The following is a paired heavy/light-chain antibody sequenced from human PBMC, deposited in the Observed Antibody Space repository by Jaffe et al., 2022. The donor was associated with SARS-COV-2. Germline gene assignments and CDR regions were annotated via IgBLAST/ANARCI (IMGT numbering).Heavy chain of an antibody. CDR2: INWNGGST. CDR3: ARGDYYYYMDV. J-gene: IGHJ6*03. Sequence: EVQLVESGGGVVRPGGSLRLACTASGFTFGENGMSWVRQAPGKGLEWVAGINWNGGSTGYADSVQGRFTISRDNAKNSLYLQMNSLRAEDTALYHCARGDYYYYMDVWGKGTTVTVSS. CDR1: GFTFGENG. V-gene: IGHV3-20*01.
Light chain of an antibody. J-gene: IGKJ4*01. CDR2: WAS. CDR3: HQFYNIPAS. Sequence: DIVMTQSPDSLAVSLGERATINCKSSQSVFYSSNNKNNLAWYQQKPGQPPKLLIYWASTRESGVPDRFSGSGSGTDFTLTISSLQAEDVAVYYCHQFYNIPASFGGGTKVEIK. V-gene: IGKV4-1*01. CDR1: QSVFYSSNNKNN.